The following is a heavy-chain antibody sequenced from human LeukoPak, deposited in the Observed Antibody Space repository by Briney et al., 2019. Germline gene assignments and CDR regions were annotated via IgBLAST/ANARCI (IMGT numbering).Heavy chain of an antibody. CDR3: ATWLHYSSGWYYFDY. J-gene: IGHJ4*02. D-gene: IGHD6-19*01. CDR2: ISGSYSTT. Sequence: GGSLRLSCAASGFTFSSYAMSWVRQAPGKGLEWVSGISGSYSTTYYADSVKGRITISRDNSKNTLYLQMNSLRAEDTAVYYCATWLHYSSGWYYFDYWGQGTLVTVSS. CDR1: GFTFSSYA. V-gene: IGHV3-23*01.